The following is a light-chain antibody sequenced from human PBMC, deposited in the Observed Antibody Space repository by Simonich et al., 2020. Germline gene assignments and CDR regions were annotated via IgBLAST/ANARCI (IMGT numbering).Light chain of an antibody. CDR3: QQFNSYRIT. J-gene: IGKJ5*01. Sequence: DIQMTQSPSSLSASVGNRVTITCPASQDISNYLNWYQQKPGKAPKLLIYDASNLETGVPSRFRGSGSGTDFTFTISSLQPEDIATYYCQQFNSYRITFGQGTRLEIK. V-gene: IGKV1-33*01. CDR1: QDISNY. CDR2: DAS.